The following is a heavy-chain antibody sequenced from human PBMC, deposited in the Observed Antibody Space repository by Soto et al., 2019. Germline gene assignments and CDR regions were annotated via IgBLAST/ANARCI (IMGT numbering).Heavy chain of an antibody. Sequence: QVQLQESGPGLVKPSQTLSLTCTVSGGSISSGDYYWSWIRQPPGKGLEWIGYNYYSGSTYYNPYPKSRVTIAVDPSKNQFYLELSSVTAADTAVYDCARDLTRLSSGYFNWFDPWGQGTLGTVSS. D-gene: IGHD3-22*01. CDR1: GGSISSGDYY. J-gene: IGHJ5*02. CDR2: NYYSGST. V-gene: IGHV4-30-4*01. CDR3: ARDLTRLSSGYFNWFDP.